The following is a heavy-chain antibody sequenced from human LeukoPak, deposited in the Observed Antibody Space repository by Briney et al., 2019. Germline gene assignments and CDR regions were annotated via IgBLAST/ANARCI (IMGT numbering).Heavy chain of an antibody. J-gene: IGHJ4*02. Sequence: PSETLSLTCAVSGGSISSYYWSWIRQPAGKGLEWIGRIYASGSTNYNPSLKSRVTMSVDTSKNQFSLKLSSVTAADTAVYYCARDRYYYDGSSYYTFDYWGQGTLVTVSS. V-gene: IGHV4-4*07. CDR2: IYASGST. CDR1: GGSISSYY. CDR3: ARDRYYYDGSSYYTFDY. D-gene: IGHD3-22*01.